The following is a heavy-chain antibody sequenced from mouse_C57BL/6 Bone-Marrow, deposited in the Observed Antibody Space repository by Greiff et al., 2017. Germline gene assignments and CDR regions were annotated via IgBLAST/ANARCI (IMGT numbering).Heavy chain of an antibody. CDR2: IDPSDSYT. Sequence: QVQLKQPGAELVMPGASVKLSCKASGYTFTSYWMHWVKQRPGQGLEWIGEIDPSDSYTNYNQKFKGKSTLTVAKSSSTAYMQLSSLTAEDSAVYYCASSLYDGYYGWFAYWGQGTLVTVSA. V-gene: IGHV1-69*01. D-gene: IGHD2-3*01. CDR3: ASSLYDGYYGWFAY. CDR1: GYTFTSYW. J-gene: IGHJ3*01.